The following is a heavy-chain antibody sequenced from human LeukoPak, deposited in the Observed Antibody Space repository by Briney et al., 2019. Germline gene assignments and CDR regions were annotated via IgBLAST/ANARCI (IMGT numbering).Heavy chain of an antibody. CDR3: ARANYYGSGSYYKHYYYYYMDV. CDR1: GFTFSSYA. J-gene: IGHJ6*03. Sequence: PGGSLRLSCAASGFTFSSYAMSWVRQAPGKGLEWVSAISGSGGSTYYADSVKGRFTISRDNAKNSLYLQMNSLRAEDTALYYCARANYYGSGSYYKHYYYYYMDVWGKGTTVTVSS. D-gene: IGHD3-10*01. V-gene: IGHV3-23*01. CDR2: ISGSGGST.